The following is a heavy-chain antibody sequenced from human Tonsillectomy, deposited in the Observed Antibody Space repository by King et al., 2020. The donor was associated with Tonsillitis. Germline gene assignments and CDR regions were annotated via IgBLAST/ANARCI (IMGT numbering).Heavy chain of an antibody. CDR1: GASISSGDYY. CDR3: ARTQIGGELAAFDI. V-gene: IGHV4-30-4*01. Sequence: QLQESGPGLVKPSQTLSLTCTVSGASISSGDYYWSWIRQPPGKGLEWIGYIYYRGSTYYNPSLKSRVTISVDTSKNQVSLKLSSVTAADTAVYYCARTQIGGELAAFDIWGQGTMVTVSS. J-gene: IGHJ3*02. D-gene: IGHD1-1*01. CDR2: IYYRGST.